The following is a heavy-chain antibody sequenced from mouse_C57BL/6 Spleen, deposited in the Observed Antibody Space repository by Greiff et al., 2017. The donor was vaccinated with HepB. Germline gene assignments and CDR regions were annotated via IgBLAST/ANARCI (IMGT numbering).Heavy chain of an antibody. D-gene: IGHD2-5*01. V-gene: IGHV1-18*01. Sequence: VQLKESGPELVKPGASVKIPCKASGYTFTDYNMDWVKQSHGKRLEWIGDINPNNGGTNYNQKLKGKATLTVDKSSSTAYMELRSLTSEDTAVYYCARWRSNYDYFDYWGQGTTLTVSS. J-gene: IGHJ2*01. CDR3: ARWRSNYDYFDY. CDR1: GYTFTDYN. CDR2: INPNNGGT.